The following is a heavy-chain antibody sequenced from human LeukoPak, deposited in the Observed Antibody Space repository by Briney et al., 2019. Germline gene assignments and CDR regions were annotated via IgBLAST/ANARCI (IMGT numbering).Heavy chain of an antibody. CDR2: IGGGGEST. V-gene: IGHV3-23*01. CDR3: TKVLSGSQDY. Sequence: GGSLRLSCAASGFTFSSYAMSWVRQAPGKGLEWVSTIGGGGESTFYADSVKDRFTISRDSSKNTVYLQMNSLRAEDTAVYYCTKVLSGSQDYWGQGTLVTVFS. D-gene: IGHD1-26*01. CDR1: GFTFSSYA. J-gene: IGHJ4*02.